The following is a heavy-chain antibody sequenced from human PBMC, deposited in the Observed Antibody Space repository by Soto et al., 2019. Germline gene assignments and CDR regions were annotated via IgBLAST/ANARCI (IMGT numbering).Heavy chain of an antibody. Sequence: ASVKVSCKASGGTFSSYAISWVRQAPGQGLEWMGGIIPIFGTANYAQKFQGRVTITADGSTSTAYMELGSLRSEDTAVYYCARASTAMVLVDAFDIWGQGTMVTVSS. CDR3: ARASTAMVLVDAFDI. D-gene: IGHD5-18*01. V-gene: IGHV1-69*13. J-gene: IGHJ3*02. CDR1: GGTFSSYA. CDR2: IIPIFGTA.